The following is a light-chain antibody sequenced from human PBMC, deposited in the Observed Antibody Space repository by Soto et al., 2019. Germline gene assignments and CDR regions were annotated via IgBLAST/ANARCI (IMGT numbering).Light chain of an antibody. V-gene: IGKV1-33*01. J-gene: IGKJ4*01. CDR1: QDINSY. CDR2: DAS. CDR3: QQYDSLPLT. Sequence: DIQMTQSPSSLSAYVGDRVTITCQASQDINSYLIWYQQKPGKVPKVVIYDASNLETGVPSRFSGSGSGTDFAFTISSLQPEDIATYYCQQYDSLPLTFRGGTKVHI.